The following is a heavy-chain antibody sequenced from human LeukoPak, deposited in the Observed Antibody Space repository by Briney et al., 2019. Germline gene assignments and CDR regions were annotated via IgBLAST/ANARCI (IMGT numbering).Heavy chain of an antibody. Sequence: GASVKVSCKASGYTFTAYYMHWVRQATGQGLEWMGWIYPNSGGTNYAQNFQGRVTMTRDTSISTAYMELSSLTSDDTAVYYCARFSGSSNFDYWGQGTLVTVSS. J-gene: IGHJ4*02. D-gene: IGHD1-26*01. CDR2: IYPNSGGT. CDR1: GYTFTAYY. V-gene: IGHV1-2*02. CDR3: ARFSGSSNFDY.